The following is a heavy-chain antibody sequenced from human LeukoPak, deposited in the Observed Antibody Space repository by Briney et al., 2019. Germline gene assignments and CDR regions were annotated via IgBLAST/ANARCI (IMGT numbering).Heavy chain of an antibody. V-gene: IGHV3-21*01. J-gene: IGHJ4*02. Sequence: GGSLRLSCAASGFTFGSYSMNWVRQAPGKGLEWVSSISSSSSYIYYADSVKGRFTISRDNAKNSLYLQMNSLRAEDTAVYYCARDYYDSSGYYYGGDYWGQGTLVTVSS. D-gene: IGHD3-22*01. CDR1: GFTFGSYS. CDR3: ARDYYDSSGYYYGGDY. CDR2: ISSSSSYI.